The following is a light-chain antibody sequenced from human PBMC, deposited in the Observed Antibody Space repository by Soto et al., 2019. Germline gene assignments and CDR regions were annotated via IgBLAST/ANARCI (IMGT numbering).Light chain of an antibody. V-gene: IGKV1-9*01. Sequence: IEFTQSPSSLSASVGDRVTITCRASQDIAIYLAWFQQIPGEPPKMLIYAASTLYGGVPSRFRGSGSRTEFTLTISSLQPDDVATYYCQQYNSYSQTFGQGTKVDIK. J-gene: IGKJ1*01. CDR1: QDIAIY. CDR3: QQYNSYSQT. CDR2: AAS.